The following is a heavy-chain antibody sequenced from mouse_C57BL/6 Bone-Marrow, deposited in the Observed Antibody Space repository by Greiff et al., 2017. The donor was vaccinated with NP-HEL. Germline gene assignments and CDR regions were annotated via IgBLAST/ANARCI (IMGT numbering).Heavy chain of an antibody. CDR1: GSTFTTYP. J-gene: IGHJ1*03. CDR2: FNPYNDDT. Sequence: VQLQQSGAELVKPGASVKMSCKASGSTFTTYPIEWMKQNPGKSLEWIGNFNPYNDDTKYNEKFKGKATLTVEKSSSTVYLELSRLTSDDSAVDYCARGGLWHWYFDVWGTGTTVTVSS. D-gene: IGHD1-1*02. CDR3: ARGGLWHWYFDV. V-gene: IGHV1-47*01.